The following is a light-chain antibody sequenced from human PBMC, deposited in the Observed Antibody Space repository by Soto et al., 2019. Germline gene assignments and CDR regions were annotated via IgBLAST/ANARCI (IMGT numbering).Light chain of an antibody. J-gene: IGKJ1*01. CDR2: AAS. Sequence: EIVLTQSPGTLSLSPGERATLCCRASQSIISSYLAWYQQKPGQAPRLLIYAASSRATGIPDRFSGSGSGTDFTLTISRLEPDDFAVYYCQHYGRSPTWTFGQGTKVDIK. CDR3: QHYGRSPTWT. V-gene: IGKV3-20*01. CDR1: QSIISSY.